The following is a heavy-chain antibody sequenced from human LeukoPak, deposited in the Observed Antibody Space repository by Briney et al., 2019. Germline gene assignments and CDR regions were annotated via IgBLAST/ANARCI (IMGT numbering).Heavy chain of an antibody. CDR2: VYPGDSNT. CDR1: GYSFTSFW. V-gene: IGHV5-51*01. CDR3: ARAKVVVVVAAPTENAFDI. Sequence: GESLKISCKGSGYSFTSFWIGWVRQMPGKGLEWMGIVYPGDSNTRYSPSFQGQVTISADKSISTAYLQWSSLKASDTAVYYCARAKVVVVVAAPTENAFDIWGQGTMVTVSS. J-gene: IGHJ3*02. D-gene: IGHD2-15*01.